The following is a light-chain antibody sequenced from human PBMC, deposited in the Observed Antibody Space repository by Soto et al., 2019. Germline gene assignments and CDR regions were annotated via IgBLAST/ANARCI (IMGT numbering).Light chain of an antibody. J-gene: IGKJ4*01. CDR2: AAS. V-gene: IGKV3-15*01. Sequence: EIVITHSPATLAVSPGERATLSCRASQSVRSNLAWHQQKPGQAPRLLIYAASTRATGVPARFSGSGSGTEFTLTISDLQSEDFAVYFCQHYDIWPLTFGGGTKVDI. CDR3: QHYDIWPLT. CDR1: QSVRSN.